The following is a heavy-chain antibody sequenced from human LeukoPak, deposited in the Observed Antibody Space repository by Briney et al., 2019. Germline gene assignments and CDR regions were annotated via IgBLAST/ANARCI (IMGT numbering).Heavy chain of an antibody. CDR1: GYIFTTYA. CDR2: INTNTGDP. V-gene: IGHV7-4-1*02. CDR3: ARGGDSHNIVVGN. Sequence: GASVKVSCKASGYIFTTYAINWVRQAPGQGLEWMGWINTNTGDPTYAQGFTERFVFSLDTSVSTAYLHISSLKTEDTAVYYCARGGDSHNIVVGNWGQGTLVTVSS. J-gene: IGHJ4*02. D-gene: IGHD3-22*01.